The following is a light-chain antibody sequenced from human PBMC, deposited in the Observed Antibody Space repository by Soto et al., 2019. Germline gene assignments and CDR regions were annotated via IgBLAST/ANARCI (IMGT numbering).Light chain of an antibody. V-gene: IGKV3-15*01. CDR1: QSVSSN. J-gene: IGKJ2*01. CDR2: CAS. CDR3: QQENNWPPYT. Sequence: EIVMTQSPATLSVSPGERATLSCRASQSVSSNLAWYQQKPRQAPRLLIYCASTRATGIPARCSGSGSGTEFTLTISSRQSEDDAVYYCQQENNWPPYTFGQGTKLEIK.